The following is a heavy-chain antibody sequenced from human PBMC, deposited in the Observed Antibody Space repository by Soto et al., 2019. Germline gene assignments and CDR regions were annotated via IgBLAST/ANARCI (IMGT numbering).Heavy chain of an antibody. CDR1: GYTFTSYA. CDR2: ISAHNGNT. Sequence: ASVTVSCKASGYTFTSYAISWVRQAPGQGLEWMGWISAHNGNTKYAQKLQGRVTMTTDTSTSTAYMELRSLRSDDTAVYYCARDSPPVDYWGQGTLVTVSS. V-gene: IGHV1-18*01. J-gene: IGHJ4*02. CDR3: ARDSPPVDY.